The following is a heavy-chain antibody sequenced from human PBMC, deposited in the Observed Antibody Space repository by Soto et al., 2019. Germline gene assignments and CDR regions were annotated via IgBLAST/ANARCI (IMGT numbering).Heavy chain of an antibody. D-gene: IGHD4-4*01. CDR2: ISGSGGST. V-gene: IGHV3-23*01. CDR1: GFTFSSYA. CDR3: AKGGPGRLYSNLGILDY. J-gene: IGHJ4*02. Sequence: EVQLLESGGGLVQPGGSLRLSCAASGFTFSSYAMSWVRQAPGKGLEWVSAISGSGGSTYYADSVKGRFTISRDNSKNTLYLQMNSLRAEDTAVYYCAKGGPGRLYSNLGILDYWGQGTLVTVSS.